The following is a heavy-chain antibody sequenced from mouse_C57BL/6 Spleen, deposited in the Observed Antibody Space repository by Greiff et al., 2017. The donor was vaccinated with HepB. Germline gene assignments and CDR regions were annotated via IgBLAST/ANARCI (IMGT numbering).Heavy chain of an antibody. CDR2: ISSGGDYI. J-gene: IGHJ3*01. Sequence: EVMLVESGEGLVKPGGSLKLSCAASGFTFSSYAMSWVRQTPEKRLEWVAYISSGGDYIYYADTVKGRFTISRDNARNTLYLQMSSLKSEDTAMYYCTRELGPRAWFAYWGQGTLVTVSA. CDR1: GFTFSSYA. CDR3: TRELGPRAWFAY. D-gene: IGHD4-1*01. V-gene: IGHV5-9-1*02.